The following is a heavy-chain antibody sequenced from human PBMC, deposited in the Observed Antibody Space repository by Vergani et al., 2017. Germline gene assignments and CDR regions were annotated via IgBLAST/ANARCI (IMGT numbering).Heavy chain of an antibody. J-gene: IGHJ4*02. V-gene: IGHV3-30*02. CDR3: AKHFRGWGIDY. Sequence: QVQLVESGGGVVQRGGSLRLSCETSGFTLSNYDMQWLRQGPGKGLEFVAFIQFDGSNQYYADSVKGRFTLSRDFSKNTLYLQMNSLRTDDTATYYCAKHFRGWGIDYWGQGTQVIVSS. CDR2: IQFDGSNQ. D-gene: IGHD3-16*01. CDR1: GFTLSNYD.